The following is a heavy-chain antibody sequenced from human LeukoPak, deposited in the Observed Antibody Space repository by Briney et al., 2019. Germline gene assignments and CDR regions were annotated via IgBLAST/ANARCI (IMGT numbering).Heavy chain of an antibody. J-gene: IGHJ4*02. D-gene: IGHD4-23*01. CDR1: GFTFSNAW. CDR3: ARGRPHGNDY. V-gene: IGHV3-74*01. Sequence: GGSLRLSCTASGFTFSNAWMSWVRQAPGKGLVWVSRIASDGSSTTYADSVKGRFSISRDNAKNTLYLQMNSLRVEDTAVYYCARGRPHGNDYWGQGTLVTVSS. CDR2: IASDGSST.